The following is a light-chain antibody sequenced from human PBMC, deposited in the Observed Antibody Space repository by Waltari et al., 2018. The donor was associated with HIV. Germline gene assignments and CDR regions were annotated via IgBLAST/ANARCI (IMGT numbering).Light chain of an antibody. V-gene: IGLV2-18*02. CDR2: EVS. CDR1: SSDVGSYNR. J-gene: IGLJ3*02. CDR3: NSYTSTNTWV. Sequence: QSALTQPPSVSGSPGPSVTISCTGTSSDVGSYNRVSWYQQPPGPAPKLIIYEVSNRLSGVPGRFSGSKSGNTASLTISGLQAEDEADYYCNSYTSTNTWVFGGGTKLTVL.